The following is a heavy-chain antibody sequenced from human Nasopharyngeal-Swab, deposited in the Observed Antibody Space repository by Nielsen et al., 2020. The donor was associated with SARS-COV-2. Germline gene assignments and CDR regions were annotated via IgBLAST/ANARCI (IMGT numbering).Heavy chain of an antibody. D-gene: IGHD3-16*01. J-gene: IGHJ4*02. V-gene: IGHV3-23*01. CDR1: GFTFSSYA. Sequence: GESLKISCAASGFTFSSYAMSWVRQAPGKGLEWVSAISGSGGSTYYADSVKGRFTISRDNSKNTLYLQMSSLRAEDTAVYYCAKDQHSGGFDYWGQGTLVTVSS. CDR3: AKDQHSGGFDY. CDR2: ISGSGGST.